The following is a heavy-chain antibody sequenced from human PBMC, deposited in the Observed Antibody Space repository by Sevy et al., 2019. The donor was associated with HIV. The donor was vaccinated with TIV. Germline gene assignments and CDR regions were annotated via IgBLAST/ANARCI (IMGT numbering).Heavy chain of an antibody. CDR1: GFTVSSNY. Sequence: GGSLRLSCAASGFTVSSNYISWVRQAPGKGLEWVSVIYSGGSTYYADSVKGRFTISRDNSKNTLYLQMNSLRAEDTAVYYCARDQRATPQRGYYYYGMDVWGQGTTVTVSS. J-gene: IGHJ6*02. D-gene: IGHD5-12*01. CDR2: IYSGGST. V-gene: IGHV3-53*01. CDR3: ARDQRATPQRGYYYYGMDV.